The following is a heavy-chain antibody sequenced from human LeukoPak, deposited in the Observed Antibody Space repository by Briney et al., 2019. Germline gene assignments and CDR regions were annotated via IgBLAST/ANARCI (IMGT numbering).Heavy chain of an antibody. V-gene: IGHV3-23*01. CDR2: ISISGGST. D-gene: IGHD2-2*01. CDR3: AKGGYCSSTSCYGYFDS. Sequence: AXGKGLEWVSAISISGGSTYYADSVKGRFTISRDNSENTVYLQMNSLRVEDTAVYYCAKGGYCSSTSCYGYFDSWGQGTLVTVSS. J-gene: IGHJ4*02.